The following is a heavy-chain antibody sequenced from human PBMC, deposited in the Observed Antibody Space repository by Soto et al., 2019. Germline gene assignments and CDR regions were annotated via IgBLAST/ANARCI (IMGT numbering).Heavy chain of an antibody. D-gene: IGHD5-18*01. V-gene: IGHV5-10-1*01. CDR1: GYSFTSYW. CDR2: IDPSDSYT. CDR3: ARGGDKARDGLSYYSSVMGV. J-gene: IGHJ6*02. Sequence: GESLKISCKGSGYSFTSYWISWVRQMPGKGLEWMGRIDPSDSYTNYSPSFQGHVTISADKSISTAYLQWSSLKASDTAMYYCARGGDKARDGLSYYSSVMGVWGQGT.